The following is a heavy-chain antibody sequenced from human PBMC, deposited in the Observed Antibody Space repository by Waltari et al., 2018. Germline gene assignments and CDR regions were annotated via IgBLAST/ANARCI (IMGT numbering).Heavy chain of an antibody. CDR1: GSTFSTYA. CDR3: AKGHSGSPTIFGVIYYGLEV. Sequence: LLESGGGLVQPGGSLRLSCVASGSTFSTYAMTWLRPAPGKGLEWVSSISGDSVSTYYSDSVRGRFTISRDNSKDTVYLQMNSLRAEDRGLYFCAKGHSGSPTIFGVIYYGLEVWGQGTTVTVSS. CDR2: ISGDSVST. J-gene: IGHJ6*02. D-gene: IGHD3-3*01. V-gene: IGHV3-23*01.